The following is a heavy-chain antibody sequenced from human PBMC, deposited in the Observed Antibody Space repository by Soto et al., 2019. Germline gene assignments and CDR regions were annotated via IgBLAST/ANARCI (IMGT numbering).Heavy chain of an antibody. CDR3: AKGMITIFPGTEYYYMYV. D-gene: IGHD3-3*01. J-gene: IGHJ6*03. CDR1: GFTFSSYG. CDR2: ISYDGSNT. Sequence: QVQLVESGGGVVQPGRSLRLSCAASGFTFSSYGMHWVRQAPGKGLEWMTVISYDGSNTYYADSVKGRFTISRDNSKNALYLQMNSLRAEDTAVYFCAKGMITIFPGTEYYYMYVWGKGTTVTVSS. V-gene: IGHV3-30*18.